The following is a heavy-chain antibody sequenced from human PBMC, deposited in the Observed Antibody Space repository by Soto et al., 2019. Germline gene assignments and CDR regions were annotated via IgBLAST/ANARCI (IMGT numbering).Heavy chain of an antibody. J-gene: IGHJ4*02. CDR1: GYTFTGYY. CDR3: ARDFVSTIGDFDY. CDR2: VNPNSGAT. Sequence: QVQLVQSGAEVKKPGASVKVSCKASGYTFTGYYIHWVRQAPGQGLEWVGWVNPNSGATNYAQKFQGRVTMTRGTSISTAYMELSRLTSDDRAVYYCARDFVSTIGDFDYWGQGTLVTVSS. D-gene: IGHD5-12*01. V-gene: IGHV1-2*02.